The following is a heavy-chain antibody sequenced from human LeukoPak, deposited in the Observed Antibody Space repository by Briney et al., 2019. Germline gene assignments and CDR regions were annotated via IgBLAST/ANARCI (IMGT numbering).Heavy chain of an antibody. J-gene: IGHJ6*03. Sequence: ASVKVSCKASGYTFTSYDINWVRQAPGQGLEWMGWISAYNGNTNYAQKLQGRVTMTTDTSTSTAYMELRSLRSDDTAVYYCARTGSYLDNYYYMDVWGKGTTVTVSS. CDR1: GYTFTSYD. D-gene: IGHD2-2*03. V-gene: IGHV1-18*01. CDR2: ISAYNGNT. CDR3: ARTGSYLDNYYYMDV.